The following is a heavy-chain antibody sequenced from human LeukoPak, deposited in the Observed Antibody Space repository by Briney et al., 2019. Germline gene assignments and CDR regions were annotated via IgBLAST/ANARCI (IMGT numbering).Heavy chain of an antibody. V-gene: IGHV3-23*01. D-gene: IGHD2-8*01. J-gene: IGHJ5*02. CDR2: ISGSGGST. CDR3: ASTRWDIVLMVYAISGWFDP. Sequence: GGSLRLSCAASGFTFSSCAMSWVRQAPGKGLEWGSAISGSGGSTYYADSVKGRFTISRDNSKNTLYLQMNSLRAEDTAVYYCASTRWDIVLMVYAISGWFDPWGQGTLVTVSS. CDR1: GFTFSSCA.